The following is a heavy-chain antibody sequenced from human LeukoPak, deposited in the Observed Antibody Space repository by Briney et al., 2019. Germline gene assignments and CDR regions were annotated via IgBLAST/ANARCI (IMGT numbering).Heavy chain of an antibody. J-gene: IGHJ5*02. Sequence: SETLSLTCAVYGGAFSGYYWSWIRQPPGKGLEWIGEINHSGSTNYNPSLKSRVTISVDTSKNQFSLKLSSVTAADTAVYYCARDKAVATRFDPWGQGTLVTVSS. CDR3: ARDKAVATRFDP. V-gene: IGHV4-34*01. CDR1: GGAFSGYY. D-gene: IGHD6-19*01. CDR2: INHSGST.